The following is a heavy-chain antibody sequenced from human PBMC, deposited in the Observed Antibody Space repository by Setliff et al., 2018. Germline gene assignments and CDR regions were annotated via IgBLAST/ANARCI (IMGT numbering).Heavy chain of an antibody. V-gene: IGHV4-38-2*01. CDR3: ARHKAGITIFGVVINPDAFDI. Sequence: SETLSLTCAVSGYSISSDYYWGWIRQPPGKGLEWIGSMYHSGSTYYNPSLKSRVTISVDTSKNQFSLKLSSVTAADTAVYYCARHKAGITIFGVVINPDAFDIWGQGTMVTVSS. D-gene: IGHD3-3*01. CDR1: GYSISSDYY. CDR2: MYHSGST. J-gene: IGHJ3*02.